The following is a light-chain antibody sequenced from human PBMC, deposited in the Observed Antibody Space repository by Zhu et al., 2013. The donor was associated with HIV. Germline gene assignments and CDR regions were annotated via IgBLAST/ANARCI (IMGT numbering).Light chain of an antibody. J-gene: IGKJ1*01. CDR2: WAS. CDR1: QSVLYSSNNKNY. V-gene: IGKV4-1*01. CDR3: QQYYSTPQT. Sequence: DIVMTQSPDSLAVSLGERATINCKSSQSVLYSSNNKNYLAWYQQNPGQPPKLLIYWASTRESGVPDRFSGSGSGTDFTLTISSLQAEDVAVYYCQQYYSTPQTFGQGTKVEIK.